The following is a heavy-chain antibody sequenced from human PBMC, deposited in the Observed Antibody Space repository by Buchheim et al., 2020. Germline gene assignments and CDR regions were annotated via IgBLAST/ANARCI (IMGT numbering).Heavy chain of an antibody. V-gene: IGHV3-33*01. CDR3: GRASHGSGSTPYYGMDV. J-gene: IGHJ6*02. CDR2: IWYDGSNK. Sequence: QVQLVESGGGVVQPGRSLRLSCAASGFTFSGYGMHWVRQAPGKGLEWVAVIWYDGSNKYYADSVKGRFTISRDNSKNTLYLQMNSLRAEDTAVYYCGRASHGSGSTPYYGMDVWGQGTT. CDR1: GFTFSGYG. D-gene: IGHD3-10*01.